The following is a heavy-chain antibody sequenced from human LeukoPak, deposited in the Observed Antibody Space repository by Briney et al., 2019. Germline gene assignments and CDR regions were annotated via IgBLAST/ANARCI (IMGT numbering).Heavy chain of an antibody. CDR3: ARHAELDY. Sequence: SETLSLTCAVSGYSISSGYYWGWIRQPPGKGLEWIGSIYHSGSTYYNPSLKSRVSFSVDTSKNQFSLKLSSVTAADTAVYYCARHAELDYWGQGTLVTVSS. CDR2: IYHSGST. J-gene: IGHJ4*02. CDR1: GYSISSGYY. D-gene: IGHD1-26*01. V-gene: IGHV4-38-2*01.